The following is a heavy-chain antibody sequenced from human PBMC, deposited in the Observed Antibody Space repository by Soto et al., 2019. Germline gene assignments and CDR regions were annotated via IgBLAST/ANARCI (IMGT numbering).Heavy chain of an antibody. J-gene: IGHJ4*02. CDR1: GFTFRSYA. CDR3: AKGNGAAGGRGAYFHS. CDR2: ITNSGGNT. V-gene: IGHV3-23*01. Sequence: QLLESGGGLVQPGGSLRLSCATSGFTFRSYAMSWVRQAPGKGLEWVSTITNSGGNTFYAGSVKGRFTISRDNSKSTLSPQSNSLKAEDTAIYYCAKGNGAAGGRGAYFHSWGQGTLVTVSS. D-gene: IGHD6-13*01.